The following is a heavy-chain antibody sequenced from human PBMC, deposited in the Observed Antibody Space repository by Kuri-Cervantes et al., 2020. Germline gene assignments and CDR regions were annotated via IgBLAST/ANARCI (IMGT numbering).Heavy chain of an antibody. D-gene: IGHD6-13*01. V-gene: IGHV1-18*01. J-gene: IGHJ4*02. Sequence: ASVKVSCKASGYTFTSYGISWVRQAPGQGLEWMGWISAYNGNTNYAQKLQGRVTMTTDTSTSTAYMELSSLRSEDTAVYYCASSSWYEPFDYWGQGTLVTVSS. CDR3: ASSSWYEPFDY. CDR1: GYTFTSYG. CDR2: ISAYNGNT.